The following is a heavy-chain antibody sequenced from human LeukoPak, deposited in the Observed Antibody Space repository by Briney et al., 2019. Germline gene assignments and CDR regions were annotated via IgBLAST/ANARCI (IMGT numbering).Heavy chain of an antibody. J-gene: IGHJ4*02. D-gene: IGHD4-17*01. CDR3: ARSGYGDYDY. CDR2: ISWNSGSI. Sequence: GGSLRLSCAASGFTFDDYAMHWVRHAPGKGLEWVSGISWNSGSIGYADSVKGRFTISRDNAKNSLYLQMNSLRVDDTAVYYCARSGYGDYDYWGQGTRVTVSS. V-gene: IGHV3-9*01. CDR1: GFTFDDYA.